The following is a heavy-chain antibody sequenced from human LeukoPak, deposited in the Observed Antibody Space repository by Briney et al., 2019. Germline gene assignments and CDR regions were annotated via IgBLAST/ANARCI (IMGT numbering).Heavy chain of an antibody. CDR1: GFTFDNND. CDR2: IGSAGYT. V-gene: IGHV3-13*01. Sequence: PGGSLRLSCEVSGFTFDNNDMHWVRQTTGKGLEWVSAIGSAGYTYYADSVRGRFTLTRDNAKQSLYLQMNSLRVEDTAVYNCVRQPDSARYGFDYWGRGTQVTVSS. J-gene: IGHJ4*02. D-gene: IGHD1-14*01. CDR3: VRQPDSARYGFDY.